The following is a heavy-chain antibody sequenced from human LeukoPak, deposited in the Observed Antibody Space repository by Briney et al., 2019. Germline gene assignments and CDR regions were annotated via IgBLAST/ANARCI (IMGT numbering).Heavy chain of an antibody. J-gene: IGHJ4*02. CDR3: ARDRGEYSGYDFPSVFDY. V-gene: IGHV1-69*13. CDR2: IIPIFGTA. D-gene: IGHD5-12*01. Sequence: SVKVSCKASGGTFSSYAISWVRQAPGQGLEWMGGIIPIFGTANYAQKFQGRVTITAGESTSTAYMELSSLRSEDTAVYYCARDRGEYSGYDFPSVFDYWGQGTLVTVSS. CDR1: GGTFSSYA.